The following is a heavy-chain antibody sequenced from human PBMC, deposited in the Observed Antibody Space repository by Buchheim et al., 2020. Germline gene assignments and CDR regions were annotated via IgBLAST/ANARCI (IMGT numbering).Heavy chain of an antibody. Sequence: EVQLVESGGVVVQPGGSLRLSCAASGFTFDDYAMHWVRQAPGKGLEWVSLISWDGGSTYYADFVKGRFTNPRDNSKNSLYLQMNSLRAEDTALYYCAKDIVAAAGRSEYYYYYGMDVGGQGTT. V-gene: IGHV3-43D*03. CDR2: ISWDGGST. D-gene: IGHD6-13*01. J-gene: IGHJ6*02. CDR1: GFTFDDYA. CDR3: AKDIVAAAGRSEYYYYYGMDV.